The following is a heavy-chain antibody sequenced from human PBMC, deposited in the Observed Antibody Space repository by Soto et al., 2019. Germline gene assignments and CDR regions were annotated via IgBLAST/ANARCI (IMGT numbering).Heavy chain of an antibody. CDR3: ARGRYYYDSSGYYYLYYYYGMDV. D-gene: IGHD3-22*01. CDR2: INHSGST. J-gene: IGHJ6*02. Sequence: SETLSLTCAVYGGSFSGYYWSWIRQPPGKGLEWIGEINHSGSTNYNPSLKSRVTISVDTSKNQFSLKLSSVTAADTAVYYCARGRYYYDSSGYYYLYYYYGMDVWGQGTTVTGSS. CDR1: GGSFSGYY. V-gene: IGHV4-34*01.